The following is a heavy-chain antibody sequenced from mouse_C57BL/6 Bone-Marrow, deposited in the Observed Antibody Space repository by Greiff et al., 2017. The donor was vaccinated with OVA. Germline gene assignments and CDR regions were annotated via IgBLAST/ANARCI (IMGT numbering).Heavy chain of an antibody. J-gene: IGHJ3*01. Sequence: QVQLQQPGAELVRPGSSVKLSCKASGYTFTSYWMDWVKQRPGQGLEWIGNIYPSDSETHYNQKFKDKATLTVDKSSSTAYMQLISLTSEDSAVYYCASRAYYSNYGFAYWGQGTLVTVSA. CDR3: ASRAYYSNYGFAY. CDR2: IYPSDSET. CDR1: GYTFTSYW. D-gene: IGHD2-5*01. V-gene: IGHV1-61*01.